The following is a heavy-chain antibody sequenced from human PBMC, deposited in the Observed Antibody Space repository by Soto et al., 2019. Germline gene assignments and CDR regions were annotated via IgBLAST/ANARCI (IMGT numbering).Heavy chain of an antibody. D-gene: IGHD6-6*01. CDR2: ISGSGGST. CDR3: ARALEYSSPDYYYRMDV. J-gene: IGHJ6*02. CDR1: GFTFSSYA. V-gene: IGHV3-23*01. Sequence: GGSLRLSCAASGFTFSSYAMTWVRQAPGKGLEWVSLISGSGGSTYYADSVKGRFTISRGNAKNSLYLQMNSLRAEDTAVYYCARALEYSSPDYYYRMDVWGQGTKVTVYS.